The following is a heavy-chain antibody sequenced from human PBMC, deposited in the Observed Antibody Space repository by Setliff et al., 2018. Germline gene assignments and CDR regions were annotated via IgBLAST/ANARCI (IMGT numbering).Heavy chain of an antibody. D-gene: IGHD3-10*01. V-gene: IGHV3-15*01. CDR1: GFTFNNTW. J-gene: IGHJ6*03. Sequence: PGGSLRLSCAVSGFTFNNTWMNWVRQAPGKGLEWVGQIKRKTDGETTDYAAPVKGRFIISRDDSKRTLYLQMNSLKNEDTALYYCMSTPSGTYSTYYYYYNMDVWGKGTQVTVSS. CDR2: IKRKTDGETT. CDR3: MSTPSGTYSTYYYYYNMDV.